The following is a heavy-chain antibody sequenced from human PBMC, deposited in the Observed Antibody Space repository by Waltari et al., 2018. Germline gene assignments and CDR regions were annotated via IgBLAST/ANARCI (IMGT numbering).Heavy chain of an antibody. D-gene: IGHD3-22*01. Sequence: QVQLQESGPGLVKPSETLSLTCAVSGYSISSGYYWGWIRQPPGKGLEWIGSSYHSGRTYYNPSLKSRVTISVDTSKNQFSLKLSSVTAADTAVYYCAGGSGYQYYFDYWGQGTLVTVSS. CDR1: GYSISSGYY. CDR2: SYHSGRT. V-gene: IGHV4-38-2*01. CDR3: AGGSGYQYYFDY. J-gene: IGHJ4*02.